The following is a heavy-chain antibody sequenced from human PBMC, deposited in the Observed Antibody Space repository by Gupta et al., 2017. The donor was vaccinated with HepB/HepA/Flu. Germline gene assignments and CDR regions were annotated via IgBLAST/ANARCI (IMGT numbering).Heavy chain of an antibody. D-gene: IGHD3-22*01. CDR1: GFTFSSYG. Sequence: QVQLVESGGGVVQPGRSLRLSCAASGFTFSSYGMHWVRTAPGKGLEWVAVISYDGSNKYYADSVKGRFTISRDNSKNTLYLQMNSLRAEDTAVYYCAKVGWDYYDSSGSGFDYWGQGTLVTVSS. CDR3: AKVGWDYYDSSGSGFDY. J-gene: IGHJ4*02. CDR2: ISYDGSNK. V-gene: IGHV3-30*18.